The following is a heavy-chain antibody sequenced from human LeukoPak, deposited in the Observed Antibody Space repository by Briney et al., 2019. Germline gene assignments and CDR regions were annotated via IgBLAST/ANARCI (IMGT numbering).Heavy chain of an antibody. Sequence: PSQTLSLTCTVSGGSISSGSYYWSWIRQPAGKGLEWIGRIYTSGSTYYNPSLKSRVTISVDTSKNQFSLKLSSVTAADTAVYYCARDRGYGYNGKNFDYWGQGTLVTVSS. V-gene: IGHV4-61*02. D-gene: IGHD5-24*01. CDR2: IYTSGST. CDR1: GGSISSGSYY. J-gene: IGHJ4*02. CDR3: ARDRGYGYNGKNFDY.